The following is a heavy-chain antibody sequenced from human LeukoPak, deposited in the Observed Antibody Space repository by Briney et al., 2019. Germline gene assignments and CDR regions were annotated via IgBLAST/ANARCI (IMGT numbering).Heavy chain of an antibody. Sequence: SETLSLTCTVSRGSISSSSYYWGWIRQPPGKGLEWIGSIYYSGSTYYNPSLKSRVTISVDTSKNQFSLKLSSVTAADTAVYYCARDRKQGVVALRWFDPWGQGTLVTVSS. J-gene: IGHJ5*02. V-gene: IGHV4-39*07. D-gene: IGHD2-15*01. CDR3: ARDRKQGVVALRWFDP. CDR1: RGSISSSSYY. CDR2: IYYSGST.